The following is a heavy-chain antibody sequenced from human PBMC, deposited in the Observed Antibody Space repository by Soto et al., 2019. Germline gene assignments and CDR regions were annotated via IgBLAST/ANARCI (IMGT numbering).Heavy chain of an antibody. D-gene: IGHD6-19*01. CDR2: IYYSGST. CDR1: GGSISSSSYY. CDR3: ARLCVYSSGWYLEYYFDY. Sequence: SETLSLTCTVSGGSISSSSYYWGWIRQPPGKGLEWIGSIYYSGSTYFNPSLKSRVTISVDTSKNQFSLKLSSVTAADTAVYYCARLCVYSSGWYLEYYFDYWGQGTLVTVSS. V-gene: IGHV4-39*01. J-gene: IGHJ4*02.